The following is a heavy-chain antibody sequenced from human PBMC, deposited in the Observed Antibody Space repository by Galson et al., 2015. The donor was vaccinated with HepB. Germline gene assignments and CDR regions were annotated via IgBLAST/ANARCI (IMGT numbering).Heavy chain of an antibody. CDR3: AREGDWDIVVVPAATGYYYGMDV. CDR2: ISSSSSYI. V-gene: IGHV3-21*01. CDR1: GFTFSSYS. D-gene: IGHD2-2*01. J-gene: IGHJ6*02. Sequence: SLRLSCAASGFTFSSYSMNWVRQAPGKGLEWVSSISSSSSYIYYADSVKGRFTISRDNAKNSLYLQMNSLRAEDTAVYYCAREGDWDIVVVPAATGYYYGMDVWGQGTTVTVSS.